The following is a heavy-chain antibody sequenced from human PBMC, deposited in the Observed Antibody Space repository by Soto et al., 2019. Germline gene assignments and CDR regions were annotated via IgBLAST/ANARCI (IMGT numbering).Heavy chain of an antibody. V-gene: IGHV3-7*03. CDR2: VKQDGSEQ. J-gene: IGHJ4*02. Sequence: EVQLVESGGGLVQPGGSLRLSCSASGFIFSSYWMTWVRHAPGKGLEWVANVKQDGSEQHYVDSVKGRFTISRDNVKNSLFLQMNSIRAEDTAVYYCVGGSGWVMDYWGQGTLVTVSS. CDR1: GFIFSSYW. D-gene: IGHD6-19*01. CDR3: VGGSGWVMDY.